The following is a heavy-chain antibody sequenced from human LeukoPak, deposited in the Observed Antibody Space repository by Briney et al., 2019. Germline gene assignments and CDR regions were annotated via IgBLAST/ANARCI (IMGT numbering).Heavy chain of an antibody. CDR3: ARTLPYQLLSFDY. CDR1: GGSISSGDYY. Sequence: NPSRTLSLTCTVSGGSISSGDYYWSWIRQPPGKGLEWIGYIYYSGSTYYNPSLKSRVTISVDTSKNQFSLKLSSVTAADTAVYYCARTLPYQLLSFDYWGQGTLVTVSS. CDR2: IYYSGST. J-gene: IGHJ4*02. V-gene: IGHV4-30-4*01. D-gene: IGHD2-2*01.